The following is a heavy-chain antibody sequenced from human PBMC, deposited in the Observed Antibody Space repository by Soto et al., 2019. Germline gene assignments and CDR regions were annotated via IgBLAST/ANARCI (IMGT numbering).Heavy chain of an antibody. CDR3: ALMDGIAAAY. V-gene: IGHV3-30*03. CDR2: ISYDGSNK. Sequence: QVQLVESGGGVVQPGRSLRLSCAASGFTFSSYGMHWVRQAPGKGLEWVAVISYDGSNKYYADSVKGRFTISRDNSKNTLYLQMNSLRAEDTAVYYWALMDGIAAAYWGQGSLVTVSS. CDR1: GFTFSSYG. J-gene: IGHJ4*02. D-gene: IGHD6-13*01.